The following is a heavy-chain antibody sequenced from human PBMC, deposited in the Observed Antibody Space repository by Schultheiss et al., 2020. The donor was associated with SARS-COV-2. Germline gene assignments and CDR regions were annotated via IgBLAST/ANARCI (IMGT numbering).Heavy chain of an antibody. D-gene: IGHD2-2*01. J-gene: IGHJ1*01. CDR1: GYTFTGYY. CDR2: INPNSGGT. Sequence: ASVKVSCKASGYTFTGYYMHWVRQAPGQGLEWMGWINPNSGGTNYARKFQGRVTMTRDTSISTAYMELSRLRSDDTAVYYCARWKLLGYCSSTSCYEYFQHWGQGTLVTVSS. V-gene: IGHV1-2*02. CDR3: ARWKLLGYCSSTSCYEYFQH.